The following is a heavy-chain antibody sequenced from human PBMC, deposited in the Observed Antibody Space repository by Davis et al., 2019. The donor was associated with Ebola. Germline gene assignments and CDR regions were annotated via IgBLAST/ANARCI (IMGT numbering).Heavy chain of an antibody. D-gene: IGHD4-11*01. J-gene: IGHJ6*02. CDR2: ISSSSSYT. CDR1: GFTSGAYA. Sequence: AGSLTLSCTGSGFTSGAYAMNWVRQAPGKGLKWVSYISSSSSYTNYADSVKGRFTISRDNAKNSLYLQMNSLRAEDTAVYYCARDGRATVTTVYYYYGMDVWGQGTTVTVSS. CDR3: ARDGRATVTTVYYYYGMDV. V-gene: IGHV3-11*06.